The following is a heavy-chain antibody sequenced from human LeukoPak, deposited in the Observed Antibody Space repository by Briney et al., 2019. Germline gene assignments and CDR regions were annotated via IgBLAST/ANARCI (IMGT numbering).Heavy chain of an antibody. D-gene: IGHD3-10*01. CDR1: GYTFTNYG. J-gene: IGHJ4*02. V-gene: IGHV1-8*02. Sequence: GASVKVSCKASGYTFTNYGITWVRQAPGQGLEWMGWMNPNSGNTGYAQKFQGRVTMTRNTSISTAYMELSSLRSEDTAVYYCARGHTSYYYYGSGSYYSSSGMEPDYWGQGTLVTVSS. CDR2: MNPNSGNT. CDR3: ARGHTSYYYYGSGSYYSSSGMEPDY.